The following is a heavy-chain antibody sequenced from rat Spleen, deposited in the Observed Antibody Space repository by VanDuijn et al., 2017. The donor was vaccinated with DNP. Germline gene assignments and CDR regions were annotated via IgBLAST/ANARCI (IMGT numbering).Heavy chain of an antibody. V-gene: IGHV5-20*01. D-gene: IGHD1-1*01. J-gene: IGHJ3*01. CDR3: AIYYYSGDNWFGY. CDR2: IRFDGGTT. CDR1: GFTFSDYY. Sequence: EVQLVESGGGLVQPGRSLKLSCGASGFTFSDYYMAWVRQAPTKGLEWVAYIRFDGGTTYYPDSVKGRFTISRDNSKNTLYLQLNSLRSEDTATYYCAIYYYSGDNWFGYWGQGTLVTVSS.